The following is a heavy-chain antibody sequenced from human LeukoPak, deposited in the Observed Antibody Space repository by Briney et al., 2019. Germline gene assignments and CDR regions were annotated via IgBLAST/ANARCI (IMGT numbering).Heavy chain of an antibody. V-gene: IGHV4-4*07. CDR1: GVSISSYY. CDR3: ARDLSYSSSPGLDY. D-gene: IGHD6-6*01. Sequence: LETLSLTCTVSGVSISSYYWSWIRQPAGKGLEWIGRVYTSGSTNYNPSLKSRVTMSVDTSKNQFSLKLTSVTAADTAVYYCARDLSYSSSPGLDYWGQGTLVTVSS. J-gene: IGHJ4*02. CDR2: VYTSGST.